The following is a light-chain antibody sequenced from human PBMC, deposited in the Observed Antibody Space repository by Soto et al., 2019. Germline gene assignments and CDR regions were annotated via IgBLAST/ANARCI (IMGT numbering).Light chain of an antibody. J-gene: IGLJ2*01. CDR1: SSDVGGYNY. Sequence: QSALTHPASVSGCPGQSITISCTGTSSDVGGYNYVSWYQQHPGKAPKLMIYDVSNRPSGVSNRFSGSKSGNTASLTISGLQAEDEADYYCSSYTSSSTRVVFGGGTKVTVL. CDR3: SSYTSSSTRVV. CDR2: DVS. V-gene: IGLV2-14*01.